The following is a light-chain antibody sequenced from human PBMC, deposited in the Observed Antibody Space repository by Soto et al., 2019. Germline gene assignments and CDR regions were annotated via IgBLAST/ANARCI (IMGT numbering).Light chain of an antibody. CDR2: GAS. V-gene: IGKV3-20*01. Sequence: TQSPSTPSASVGDRVQHTCRASQSISNNYLAWYQQKPGQAPRLLIYGASNRATGIPDRFSGSGSGTDFTLTISRLEPEDFAVYYCQQYGSSGTFGQGTKVDIK. J-gene: IGKJ1*01. CDR1: QSISNNY. CDR3: QQYGSSGT.